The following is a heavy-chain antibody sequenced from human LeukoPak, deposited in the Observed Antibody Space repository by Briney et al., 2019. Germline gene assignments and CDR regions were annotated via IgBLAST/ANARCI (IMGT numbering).Heavy chain of an antibody. D-gene: IGHD2/OR15-2a*01. CDR2: ISSSSSYI. J-gene: IGHJ3*02. V-gene: IGHV3-21*01. CDR3: ARDTPLYADSPDAFDI. CDR1: GFIFSSYS. Sequence: GGSLRLSCAASGFIFSSYSMNWVRQAPGKGLEWVSSISSSSSYIYYADSVKGRFTISRDNAKNSLYLQMNSLRAEDTAVYYCARDTPLYADSPDAFDIWGQGTMVTVSS.